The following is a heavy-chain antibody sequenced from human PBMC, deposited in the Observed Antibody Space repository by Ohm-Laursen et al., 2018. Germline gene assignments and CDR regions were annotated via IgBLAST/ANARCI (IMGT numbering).Heavy chain of an antibody. Sequence: TLSLTCAVYGGSFSGYYWSWIRQPPGKGLEWIGEINHSGSTNYNPSLKSRVTISVDTSKNQFSLKLSSVTAADTAVYYCARGSITIFGVVIIFGAFDIWGQGTMVTVSS. V-gene: IGHV4-34*01. CDR3: ARGSITIFGVVIIFGAFDI. D-gene: IGHD3-3*01. CDR1: GGSFSGYY. J-gene: IGHJ3*02. CDR2: INHSGST.